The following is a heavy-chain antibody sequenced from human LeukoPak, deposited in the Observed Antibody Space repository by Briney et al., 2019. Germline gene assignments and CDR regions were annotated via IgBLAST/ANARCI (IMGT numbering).Heavy chain of an antibody. J-gene: IGHJ4*02. Sequence: GVSLRLSCAASGFTVSSNYMSWVRQAPGKGLEWVSVIYSGGSTYYADSVKGRFTISRDNSKNTLYLQMNSLRAEDTAVYYCARAYDYVWGSYHARGYYFDYWGQGTLVTVSS. D-gene: IGHD3-16*01. CDR3: ARAYDYVWGSYHARGYYFDY. CDR2: IYSGGST. V-gene: IGHV3-53*01. CDR1: GFTVSSNY.